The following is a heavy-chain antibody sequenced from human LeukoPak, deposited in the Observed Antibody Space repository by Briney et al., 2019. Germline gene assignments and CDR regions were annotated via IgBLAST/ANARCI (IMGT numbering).Heavy chain of an antibody. D-gene: IGHD1-1*01. CDR1: GFTFSSYG. Sequence: GGSLRLSCAASGFTFSSYGMHWVRQAPGKGLEWVAVISYDGSNKYYADSVKGRFTISRDNSKNTPYLQMNSLRAEDTAVYYCAKEQLERPEGFDPWGQGTLVTVSS. J-gene: IGHJ5*02. V-gene: IGHV3-30*18. CDR3: AKEQLERPEGFDP. CDR2: ISYDGSNK.